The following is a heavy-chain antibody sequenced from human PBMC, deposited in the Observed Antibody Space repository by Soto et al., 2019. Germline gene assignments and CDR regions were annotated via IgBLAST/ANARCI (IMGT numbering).Heavy chain of an antibody. CDR3: ATRNCFDP. Sequence: QLQLQESGPGLVKPSETLSLTCTVSGGSISSRGYYWGWIRQPPGKGLEWIGTIYYSGSTSYNPSLKSRVPISVDTSKNQFSLKLSSVTAADTAVYYCATRNCFDPWGQGTMVTVSS. V-gene: IGHV4-39*01. J-gene: IGHJ5*02. CDR2: IYYSGST. CDR1: GGSISSRGYY.